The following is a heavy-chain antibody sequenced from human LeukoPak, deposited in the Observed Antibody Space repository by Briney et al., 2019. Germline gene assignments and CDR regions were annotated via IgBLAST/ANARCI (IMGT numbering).Heavy chain of an antibody. J-gene: IGHJ4*02. V-gene: IGHV3-33*01. CDR3: ARGQLLFDY. D-gene: IGHD2-2*01. CDR2: IWYDGNKK. Sequence: GRSLRLSCAASGFTFSSYGLHWVRQAPGKGLEWVAVIWYDGNKKYYADSVKGRFTIPRDNSKNTLYLQMNSLRAEDTAVYYCARGQLLFDYWGQGTLVTVSS. CDR1: GFTFSSYG.